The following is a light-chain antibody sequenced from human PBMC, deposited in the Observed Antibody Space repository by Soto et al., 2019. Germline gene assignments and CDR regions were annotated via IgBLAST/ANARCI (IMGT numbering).Light chain of an antibody. V-gene: IGKV3-11*01. Sequence: EIVLTQSPATLSLSPGDTATLSCRASQSVSTWLTWYQQKPGQAPRLLIYDASNRATGIPARFSGSGSGTDFTITISSLEPEDFAVYYCQQRSNWITFAQGTRLEIE. CDR3: QQRSNWIT. J-gene: IGKJ5*01. CDR1: QSVSTW. CDR2: DAS.